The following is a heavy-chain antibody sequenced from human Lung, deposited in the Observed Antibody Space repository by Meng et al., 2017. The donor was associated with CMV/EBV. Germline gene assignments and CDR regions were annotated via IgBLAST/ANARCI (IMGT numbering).Heavy chain of an antibody. CDR2: ISYDGSNK. D-gene: IGHD6-6*01. V-gene: IGHV3-30-3*01. CDR3: ARDSCSSSFYYYYGMDV. CDR1: GFTFSSYA. Sequence: GESLKISCAASGFTFSSYAMHWVRQAPGKGLEWVAVISYDGSNKYYADSVKGRFTISRDNSKNTLYLQMNSLRAEDTAVYYCARDSCSSSFYYYYGMDVWGQGTTVTVSS. J-gene: IGHJ6*02.